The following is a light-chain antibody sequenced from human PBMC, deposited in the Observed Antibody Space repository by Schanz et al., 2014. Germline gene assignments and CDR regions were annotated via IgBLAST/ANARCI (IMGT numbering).Light chain of an antibody. Sequence: QSALTQPASVSGSPGQSITISCTGTSSDVGVYNYVSWYQQHPGKAPRLMIYDVSNRPSGVSNRFSGSKSGNTASLTISGLQAEDEADYYCSSYTVSSTYVFGTGTKLTVL. CDR3: SSYTVSSTYV. CDR1: SSDVGVYNY. J-gene: IGLJ1*01. CDR2: DVS. V-gene: IGLV2-14*01.